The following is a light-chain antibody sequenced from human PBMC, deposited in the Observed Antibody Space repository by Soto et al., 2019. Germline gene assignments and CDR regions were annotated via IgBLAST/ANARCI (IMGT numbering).Light chain of an antibody. V-gene: IGLV2-14*01. Sequence: QSALTQPASVSGSPGQSITISCTGTDSDVGGYNYVSWYQQHPGKAPKLMIYGVYNRPSGVSNRFSGSKSGNTASLTISGLQAEDEADYCCSSFTNNNTPHVVFGGGTKVTVL. J-gene: IGLJ2*01. CDR3: SSFTNNNTPHVV. CDR1: DSDVGGYNY. CDR2: GVY.